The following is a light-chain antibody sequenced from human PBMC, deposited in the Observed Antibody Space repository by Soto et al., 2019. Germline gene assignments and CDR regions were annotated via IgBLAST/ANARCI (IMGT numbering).Light chain of an antibody. J-gene: IGKJ5*01. CDR3: QQYGSSPMT. CDR2: GVS. Sequence: IVLSQSLGTLSLSPRERATLSCRASQTVSGSHLAWYQQKRGQAPRLLIYGVSSRATGIPDRFSGSGSGTDFTLTISRLEPEDFAVYYCQQYGSSPMTSGQGTRLEI. V-gene: IGKV3-20*01. CDR1: QTVSGSH.